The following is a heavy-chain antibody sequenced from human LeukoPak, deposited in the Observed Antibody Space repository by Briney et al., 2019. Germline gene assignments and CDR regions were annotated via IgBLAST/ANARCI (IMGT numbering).Heavy chain of an antibody. CDR1: GYTFTGYY. Sequence: ASVKVSCKASGYTFTGYYMHWVRQATGQGLEWMGWMNPNSGNTGYAQKFQGRVTMTRNTSISTAYMELSSLRSEDTAVYYCARQVSSFPYYYYGMDVWGQGTTVTVSS. D-gene: IGHD6-6*01. V-gene: IGHV1-8*02. CDR3: ARQVSSFPYYYYGMDV. J-gene: IGHJ6*02. CDR2: MNPNSGNT.